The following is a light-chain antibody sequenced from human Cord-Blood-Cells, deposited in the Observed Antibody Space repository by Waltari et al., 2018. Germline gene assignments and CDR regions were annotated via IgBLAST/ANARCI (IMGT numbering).Light chain of an antibody. CDR1: QSVSSN. CDR2: GAS. Sequence: EIVMTQSPATLSVSPGERATLSCRASQSVSSNLAWYQQKPGQAPRLLLYGASTRATGIPARFSGSGSGTEFTLTISSLHSEDFAVYYCQQYNNWPPFTFGPGTKVDIK. CDR3: QQYNNWPPFT. V-gene: IGKV3-15*01. J-gene: IGKJ3*01.